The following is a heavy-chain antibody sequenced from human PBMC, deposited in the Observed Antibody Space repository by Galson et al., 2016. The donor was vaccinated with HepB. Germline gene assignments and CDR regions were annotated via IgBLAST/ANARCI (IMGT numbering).Heavy chain of an antibody. V-gene: IGHV3-53*01. J-gene: IGHJ2*01. CDR1: GFTVSNNY. Sequence: SLRLSCAASGFTVSNNYMSWVRQAPGKGLEWVSVIYSAGTTYYADSVKGRFTISRDDSKNTLYLQMNSLRAEDTAVYYCARMGNYYDNTGYYYSYYFDLWGRGTLVAVSS. CDR3: ARMGNYYDNTGYYYSYYFDL. D-gene: IGHD3-22*01. CDR2: IYSAGTT.